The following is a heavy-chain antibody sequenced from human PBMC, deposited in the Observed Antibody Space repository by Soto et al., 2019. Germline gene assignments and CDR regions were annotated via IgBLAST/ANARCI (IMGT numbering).Heavy chain of an antibody. CDR2: IWYDGSNK. CDR3: ARLNFVVVVAATHYGMDV. Sequence: GGSLRLSCAASGFTFSSYGMHWVRQAPGKGLEWVAVIWYDGSNKYYADSVKGRFTIARDNSKNTLYLQMNSLRAEDTAVYYCARLNFVVVVAATHYGMDVWGQGTTVTVSS. V-gene: IGHV3-33*01. J-gene: IGHJ6*02. CDR1: GFTFSSYG. D-gene: IGHD2-15*01.